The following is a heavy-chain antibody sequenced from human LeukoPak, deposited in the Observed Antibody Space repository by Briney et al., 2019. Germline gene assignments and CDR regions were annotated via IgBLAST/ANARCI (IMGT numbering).Heavy chain of an antibody. CDR1: GYTFTSYY. CDR2: INPSDHNT. J-gene: IGHJ4*02. CDR3: ARTWATAYYYGSGTYFDF. V-gene: IGHV1-46*01. D-gene: IGHD3-10*01. Sequence: ASVKVSCKASGYTFTSYYMHWVRQAPGQGREWMGIINPSDHNTTYAQKFQGRVTMTRDTSTGTVYLELSSLRSEDTDLHYCARTWATAYYYGSGTYFDFWGQGTLVTVSS.